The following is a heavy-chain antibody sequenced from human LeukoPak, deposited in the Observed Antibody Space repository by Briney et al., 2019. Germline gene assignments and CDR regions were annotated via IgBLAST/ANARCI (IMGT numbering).Heavy chain of an antibody. Sequence: SETLSLTCTVSGGSISSSHYYWGWIRQAPGKGLEWIGEINHSGSTNYNPSLKSRVTISVDTSKNQFSLKLSSVTAADTAVYYCARVRTTRYSGAFDIWGQGTMVTVSS. CDR1: GGSISSSHYY. CDR3: ARVRTTRYSGAFDI. CDR2: INHSGST. D-gene: IGHD3-9*01. J-gene: IGHJ3*02. V-gene: IGHV4-39*07.